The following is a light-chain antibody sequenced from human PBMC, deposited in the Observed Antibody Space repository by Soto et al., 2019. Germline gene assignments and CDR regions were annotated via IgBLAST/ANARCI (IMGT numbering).Light chain of an antibody. J-gene: IGLJ2*01. CDR2: GSN. CDR1: SSNIGTYT. Sequence: QSVLTQPPSTSGTPGQRVTISCSGGSSNIGTYTVSWYQQFPETAPKLLIYGSNQRPSGVPDRFSGSKSGTSASLSIGGLQSEDKADYYCAAWDDSLNGPTFGGGTKLTVL. CDR3: AAWDDSLNGPT. V-gene: IGLV1-44*01.